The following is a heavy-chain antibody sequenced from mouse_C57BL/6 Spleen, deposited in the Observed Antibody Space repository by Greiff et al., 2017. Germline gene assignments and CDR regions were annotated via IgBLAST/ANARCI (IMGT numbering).Heavy chain of an antibody. Sequence: VQLQQSGPGLVQPSQSLSITCTVSGFSLTSYGVHRVRQSLGKGLVWLGVIWSGGSTDNNAAFISRLSISKENSKSQFFFKMNSLQADDTAIYYCAITTVVDTCDFDVWGTGTTVTVSS. CDR1: GFSLTSYG. CDR2: IWSGGST. V-gene: IGHV2-2*01. D-gene: IGHD1-1*01. CDR3: AITTVVDTCDFDV. J-gene: IGHJ1*03.